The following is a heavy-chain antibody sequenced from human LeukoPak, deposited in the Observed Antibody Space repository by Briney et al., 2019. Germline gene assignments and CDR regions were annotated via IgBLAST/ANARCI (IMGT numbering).Heavy chain of an antibody. D-gene: IGHD3-22*01. CDR3: ARDWLAGNPYHTFDL. J-gene: IGHJ3*01. V-gene: IGHV3-7*01. CDR1: GFTFSSYW. Sequence: GGSLRLSCAASGFTFSSYWMSWVRQAPGKGLECVANIKEDGSEEYYVDSVKGRFSISRDNAKNSLYLQMHSLRAEDTAVYYCARDWLAGNPYHTFDLWGKGTMVTVSS. CDR2: IKEDGSEE.